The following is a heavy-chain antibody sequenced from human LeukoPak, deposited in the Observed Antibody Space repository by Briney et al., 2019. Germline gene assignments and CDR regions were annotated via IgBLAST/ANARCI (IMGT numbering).Heavy chain of an antibody. D-gene: IGHD5-12*01. CDR3: ARHALRGNDVLPTNYFDY. V-gene: IGHV4-59*08. Sequence: KPSETLSLTCTVSGSSINNYYWNWIRQPPGKGLEWIGYIYYSGITNYNPSLKSRVSISVDTSRNQFSLSLNSVTAADTAVYYCARHALRGNDVLPTNYFDYWGQGALVTVSS. J-gene: IGHJ4*02. CDR1: GSSINNYY. CDR2: IYYSGIT.